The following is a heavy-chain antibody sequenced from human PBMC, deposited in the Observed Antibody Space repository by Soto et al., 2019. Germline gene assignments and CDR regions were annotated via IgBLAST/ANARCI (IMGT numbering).Heavy chain of an antibody. CDR2: INAAGSAK. D-gene: IGHD3-16*01. CDR1: GVKLSGTW. J-gene: IGHJ4*02. V-gene: IGHV3-7*01. Sequence: GGSLRLSCAASGVKLSGTWVTWIRQAPGKGLEWVATINAAGSAKYYLDSVKGRFTISRDSAKNSLFLQMNSLRVEDTAVYYCETGGWAIWGQGTMVTVSS. CDR3: ETGGWAI.